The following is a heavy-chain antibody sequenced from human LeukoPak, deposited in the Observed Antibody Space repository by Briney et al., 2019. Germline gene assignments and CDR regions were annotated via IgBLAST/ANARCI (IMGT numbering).Heavy chain of an antibody. CDR1: GFTFSSYA. D-gene: IGHD2-15*01. Sequence: GGSLRLSCAASGFTFSSYAMSWVRQAPGKGLEWVSAISGSGGSTYYADSVKGRFTISRDNSKNTLYLQMNSLRAEDTAVYYCAKELGYCSGGSCPFDYWGQGTLVTVSS. CDR2: ISGSGGST. CDR3: AKELGYCSGGSCPFDY. J-gene: IGHJ4*02. V-gene: IGHV3-23*01.